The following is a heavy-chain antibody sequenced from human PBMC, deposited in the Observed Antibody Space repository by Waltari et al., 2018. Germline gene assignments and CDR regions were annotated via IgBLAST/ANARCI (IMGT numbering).Heavy chain of an antibody. CDR3: ARGGRGGARLGSGRAPRGLDV. V-gene: IGHV4-34*01. CDR1: SFSGYD. D-gene: IGHD6-19*01. Sequence: SFSGYDWCWIRQPPGKGLEWVGEVNYRGTSNYNPSLNSRVTISIDTSKKQVSLMLRSVTAADTAVYYCARGGRGGARLGSGRAPRGLDVWGQGTMVTVSS. CDR2: VNYRGTS. J-gene: IGHJ3*01.